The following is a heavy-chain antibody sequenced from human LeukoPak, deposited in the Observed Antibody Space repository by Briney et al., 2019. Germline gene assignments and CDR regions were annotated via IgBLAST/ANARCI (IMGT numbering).Heavy chain of an antibody. CDR2: IKQDGSEK. V-gene: IGHV3-7*01. Sequence: HPGGSLRLSCAASGFTFSSYWMSWVRQAPGKGLEWVAKIKQDGSEKYYVDSVKGRFTISRDNAKNSLYLQMNSLRAEDTAVYYCARGYCSSTSCAFDPWGQGTLVTVSS. CDR3: ARGYCSSTSCAFDP. D-gene: IGHD2-2*01. CDR1: GFTFSSYW. J-gene: IGHJ5*02.